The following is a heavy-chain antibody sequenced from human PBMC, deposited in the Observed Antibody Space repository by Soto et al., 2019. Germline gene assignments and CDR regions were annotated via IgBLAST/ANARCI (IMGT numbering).Heavy chain of an antibody. Sequence: PSETLSLTCAVYGGSFSGYYWSWIRQPPGKGLEWIGEINHSGSTNYNPSLKSRVTISVDTSKNQFSLKLSSVTAADTAVYYCARVGYCSGGSCSAGRYWGQGTLVTVSS. CDR1: GGSFSGYY. CDR2: INHSGST. J-gene: IGHJ4*02. D-gene: IGHD2-15*01. V-gene: IGHV4-34*01. CDR3: ARVGYCSGGSCSAGRY.